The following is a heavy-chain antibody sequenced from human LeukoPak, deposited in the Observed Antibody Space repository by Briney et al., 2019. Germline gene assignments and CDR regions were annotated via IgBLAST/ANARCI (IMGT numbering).Heavy chain of an antibody. CDR2: ISPYNGNT. CDR3: ARAGSGSGWYFDY. V-gene: IGHV1-18*01. D-gene: IGHD6-19*01. Sequence: ASVKVSCKASGYDFTSFGITWVRRAPGQGLEWMGWISPYNGNTRYAQKFQGRAAMTTDTSTTTAYMELRGLRFNDTAVYYCARAGSGSGWYFDYWGQGTLVTVSS. J-gene: IGHJ4*02. CDR1: GYDFTSFG.